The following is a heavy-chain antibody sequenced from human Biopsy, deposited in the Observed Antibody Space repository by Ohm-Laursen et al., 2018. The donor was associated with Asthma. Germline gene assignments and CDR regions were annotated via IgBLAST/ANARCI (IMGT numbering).Heavy chain of an antibody. CDR2: INAGDGNT. V-gene: IGHV1-3*01. CDR1: GYTFIHFA. D-gene: IGHD3-9*01. CDR3: ARTYYDFLTGQVNDAFAL. Sequence: ASVKVSCKVSGYTFIHFAIHWVRQAPGQRLEWMGWINAGDGNTKYSQKFQGRVTITRDTSASTAYMDLRSLRSEDTAMYYCARTYYDFLTGQVNDAFALWGQGTVVTVSS. J-gene: IGHJ3*01.